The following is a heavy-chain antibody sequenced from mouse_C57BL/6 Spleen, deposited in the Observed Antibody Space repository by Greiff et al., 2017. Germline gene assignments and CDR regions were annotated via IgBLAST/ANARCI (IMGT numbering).Heavy chain of an antibody. V-gene: IGHV1-42*01. CDR1: GYSFTGYY. J-gene: IGHJ2*01. Sequence: VQLQQSGPELVKPGASVKISCKASGYSFTGYYMNWVKQSPEKSLEWIGEINPRTGGPNYNQQFKAKATLTVDQSSSTAYMQLKSLTSEDSAVYYFARTLITAVVAPYFGYWGQGTTLSVSS. CDR3: ARTLITAVVAPYFGY. D-gene: IGHD1-1*01. CDR2: INPRTGGP.